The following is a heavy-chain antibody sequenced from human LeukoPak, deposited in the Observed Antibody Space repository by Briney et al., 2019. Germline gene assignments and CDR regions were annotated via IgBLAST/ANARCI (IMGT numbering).Heavy chain of an antibody. Sequence: SETLSLTCALYGGPFSGYYWSWTRQPPGKGREGIGEINHSRSTNYNPSLKSRVTISVDTSKNQFSLKLSSVTAADTAVYYCARGRYSDFDYWGRGTLVTVS. CDR2: INHSRST. D-gene: IGHD3-9*01. CDR3: ARGRYSDFDY. CDR1: GGPFSGYY. V-gene: IGHV4-34*01. J-gene: IGHJ4*02.